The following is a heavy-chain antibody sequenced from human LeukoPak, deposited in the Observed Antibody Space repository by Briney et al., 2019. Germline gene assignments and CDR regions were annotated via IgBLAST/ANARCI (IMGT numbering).Heavy chain of an antibody. V-gene: IGHV3-30*04. CDR2: ISYDGSNK. CDR3: ARGSHIVVVTAGYFDY. CDR1: GFTFSSYA. D-gene: IGHD2-21*02. J-gene: IGHJ4*02. Sequence: GRSLRLPCAASGFTFSSYAMHWVRQAPGKGLEWVAVISYDGSNKYYADSVKGRFTISRDNSKNTLYLQMNSLRAEDTAVYYCARGSHIVVVTAGYFDYWGQGTLVTVSS.